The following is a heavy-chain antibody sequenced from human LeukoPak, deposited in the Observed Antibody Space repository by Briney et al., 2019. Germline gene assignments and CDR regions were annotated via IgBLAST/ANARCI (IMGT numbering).Heavy chain of an antibody. Sequence: PGGSLRLSCAASXFTFSSYAMSWVRQAPGKGLEWVSSISSSNNYIYYADSVKGRFTISRDNAKNSLYLQMNSLRAEDTAVYYCARDSYCSSTSCYLGYVFDIWGQGTMVTVSS. CDR1: XFTFSSYA. J-gene: IGHJ3*02. CDR3: ARDSYCSSTSCYLGYVFDI. V-gene: IGHV3-21*01. CDR2: ISSSNNYI. D-gene: IGHD2-2*01.